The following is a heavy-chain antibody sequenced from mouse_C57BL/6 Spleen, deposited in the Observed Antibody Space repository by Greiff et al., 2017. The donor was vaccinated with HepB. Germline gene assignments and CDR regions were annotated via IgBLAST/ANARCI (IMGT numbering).Heavy chain of an antibody. CDR2: IRNKANGYTT. Sequence: EVQRVESGGGLVQPGGSLSLSCAASGFTFTDYYMSWVRQPPGKALEWLGFIRNKANGYTTEYSASVKGRFTISRDNSQSILYLQMNALRAEDSATYYCASSPYYYGSNYAMDYWGQGTSVTVSS. CDR1: GFTFTDYY. D-gene: IGHD1-1*01. CDR3: ASSPYYYGSNYAMDY. V-gene: IGHV7-3*01. J-gene: IGHJ4*01.